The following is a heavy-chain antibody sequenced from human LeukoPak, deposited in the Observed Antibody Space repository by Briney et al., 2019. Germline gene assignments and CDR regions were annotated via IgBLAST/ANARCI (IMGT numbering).Heavy chain of an antibody. CDR2: ISGSGGST. V-gene: IGHV3-23*01. CDR3: ARDKSYGDSSVY. D-gene: IGHD4-17*01. J-gene: IGHJ4*02. CDR1: GFTFSNYA. Sequence: GGSLRLSCAASGFTFSNYAMNWVRQAPGKGLEWVSAISGSGGSTYYADSVEGRFTISRDNSKNTLYLQMNSLRAEDTAVYYCARDKSYGDSSVYWGQGTLVTVSP.